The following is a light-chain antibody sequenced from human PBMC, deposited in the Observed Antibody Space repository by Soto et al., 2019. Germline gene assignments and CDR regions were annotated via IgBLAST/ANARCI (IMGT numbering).Light chain of an antibody. CDR2: GAS. Sequence: EIVLTQSPGTLSLSPGERATLSCRASQSVRSSYLAWYQQKPGQAPRLLIFGASSRATGISDRFTGSGSGTDFTLTISRXEXXXXXXXXXXQYATSPWTFGQGTKVEIK. V-gene: IGKV3-20*01. J-gene: IGKJ1*01. CDR3: XQYATSPWT. CDR1: QSVRSSY.